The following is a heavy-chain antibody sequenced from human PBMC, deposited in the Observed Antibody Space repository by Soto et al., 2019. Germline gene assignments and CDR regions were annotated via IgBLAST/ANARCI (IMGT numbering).Heavy chain of an antibody. CDR3: ARDKKGMVRGVRDAFDI. Sequence: SETLSLTFTVSGGSISSGGYYWSGIRQHPGRGLEWIGYIYYSGSTYYNPSLKSRVTISVDTSKNQFSLKLSSVTAADTAVYYCARDKKGMVRGVRDAFDIWGQGTMVTVSS. CDR1: GGSISSGGYY. J-gene: IGHJ3*02. D-gene: IGHD3-10*01. CDR2: IYYSGST. V-gene: IGHV4-31*03.